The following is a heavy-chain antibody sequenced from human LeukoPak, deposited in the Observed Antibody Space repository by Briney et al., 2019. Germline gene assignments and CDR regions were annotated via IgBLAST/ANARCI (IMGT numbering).Heavy chain of an antibody. V-gene: IGHV3-30-3*01. Sequence: GSLRLSCAASGFTFSSYAMHWVRQAPGKGLEWVAVISYDGSNKYYADSVKGRFTISRDNSKNTLYLQMNSLRAEDTAVYYCAKAGGLYGDYFDYWGQGTLVTVSS. CDR3: AKAGGLYGDYFDY. CDR1: GFTFSSYA. D-gene: IGHD3-16*01. J-gene: IGHJ4*02. CDR2: ISYDGSNK.